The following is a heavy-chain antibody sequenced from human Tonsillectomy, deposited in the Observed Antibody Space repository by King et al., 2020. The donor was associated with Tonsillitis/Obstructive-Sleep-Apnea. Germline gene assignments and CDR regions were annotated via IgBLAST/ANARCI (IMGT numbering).Heavy chain of an antibody. CDR1: GYTFSSYW. D-gene: IGHD2-2*01. CDR2: IYPGDSDT. J-gene: IGHJ3*02. Sequence: VQPVESGAEVKKPGESLKISCKGSGYTFSSYWIGWVRQMPGKGLEWMGFIYPGDSDTRYSPSFQGQVTISADKSISTAYLQWNSLKASDTAMYNCARHRLPGAVRDAFGIWGQGTMVTVSS. CDR3: ARHRLPGAVRDAFGI. V-gene: IGHV5-51*01.